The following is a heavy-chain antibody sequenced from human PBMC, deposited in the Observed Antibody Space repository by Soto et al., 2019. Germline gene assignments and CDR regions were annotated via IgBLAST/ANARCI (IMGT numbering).Heavy chain of an antibody. CDR2: IKQDGSEK. CDR3: ARKVVDKRLRYFDY. J-gene: IGHJ4*02. V-gene: IGHV3-7*05. CDR1: GFTFSSYW. D-gene: IGHD3-22*01. Sequence: EVQLVESGGGLVQPGGSLRLSCAASGFTFSSYWMSWVRQAPGKGLEWVANIKQDGSEKYYVDSVKGRFTISRDNAKNSLYLQMNSLRAEDTAVYYCARKVVDKRLRYFDYWGQGTLVTVSS.